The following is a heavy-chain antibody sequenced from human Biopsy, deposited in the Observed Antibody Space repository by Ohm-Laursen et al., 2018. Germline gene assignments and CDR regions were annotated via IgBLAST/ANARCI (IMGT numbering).Heavy chain of an antibody. D-gene: IGHD2-8*01. CDR2: IWYDGSNK. V-gene: IGHV3-33*06. CDR1: GFSFSDNY. CDR3: AKCMTGGSNYYFHH. J-gene: IGHJ4*02. Sequence: SLRLSCTASGFSFSDNYMDWVRQAPGKGLEWVAAIWYDGSNKNYADSVKGRFTISRDNSKNTLYLQMNSLRGEDTAVYYCAKCMTGGSNYYFHHCGQGTLVTVSS.